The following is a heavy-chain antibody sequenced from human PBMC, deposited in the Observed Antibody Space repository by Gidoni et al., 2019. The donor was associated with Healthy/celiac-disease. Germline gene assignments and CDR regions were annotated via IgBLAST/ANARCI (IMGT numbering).Heavy chain of an antibody. CDR2: ISGSGGST. Sequence: EVQLLESGGGLVQPGGSLRLSCAASGFPFSSYAMSWVRQAPGKGLEWVSAISGSGGSTYYADSVKGRFTISRDNSKNTLYLQMNSLRAEDTAVYYCAKDRSNYYDSSGYGTWGQGTLVTVSS. J-gene: IGHJ5*02. V-gene: IGHV3-23*01. D-gene: IGHD3-22*01. CDR3: AKDRSNYYDSSGYGT. CDR1: GFPFSSYA.